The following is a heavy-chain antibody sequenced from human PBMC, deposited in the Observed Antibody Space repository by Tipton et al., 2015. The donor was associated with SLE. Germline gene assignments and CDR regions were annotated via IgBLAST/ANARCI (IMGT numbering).Heavy chain of an antibody. J-gene: IGHJ3*02. CDR3: ARGSWGDALDT. V-gene: IGHV4-61*02. CDR2: MYTSGST. Sequence: TLSLTCTVSGGSISSGSYYWSWIRQPAGKGLEWIGRMYTSGSTNYNLSLKSRVTISADTSKNQFSLKLTSVTAADTAVYYCARGSWGDALDTWGQGTMVTVSS. D-gene: IGHD3-16*01. CDR1: GGSISSGSYY.